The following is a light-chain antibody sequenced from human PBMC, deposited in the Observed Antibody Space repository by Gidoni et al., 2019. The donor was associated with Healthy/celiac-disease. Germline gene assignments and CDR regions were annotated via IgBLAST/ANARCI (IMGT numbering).Light chain of an antibody. CDR1: SSDVGIYNR. CDR3: SSYTSSSTTV. J-gene: IGLJ2*01. V-gene: IGLV2-18*02. Sequence: QSALTQPPSVSGSPGQSVTISCTGTSSDVGIYNRVSGYQHPPGTAPKLMIYEVSNRPSGVPDRFSGSKSGNTASLTISGLQAEDEADYYCSSYTSSSTTVFGGGTKLTVL. CDR2: EVS.